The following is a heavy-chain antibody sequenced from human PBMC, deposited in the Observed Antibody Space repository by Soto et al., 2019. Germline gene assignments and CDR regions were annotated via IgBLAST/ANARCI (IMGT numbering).Heavy chain of an antibody. D-gene: IGHD1-26*01. J-gene: IGHJ6*02. V-gene: IGHV4-30-4*01. CDR2: IYHSGST. CDR1: GGSISSGDYY. CDR3: ARDFSGSYPVYYYYGMDV. Sequence: LTCTVSGGSISSGDYYWSWIRQPPGKGLEWIGEIYHSGSTNYNPSLKSRVTISVDKSKNQFSLKLSSVTAADTAVYYCARDFSGSYPVYYYYGMDVWGQGTTVTVSS.